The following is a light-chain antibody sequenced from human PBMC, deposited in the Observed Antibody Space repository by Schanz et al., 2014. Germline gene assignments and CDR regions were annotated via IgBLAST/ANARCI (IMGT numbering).Light chain of an antibody. J-gene: IGLJ2*01. CDR2: EVT. CDR3: CSYAGSSTLV. CDR1: SSDVGGYNY. V-gene: IGLV2-11*01. Sequence: QSALTQPRSVSGSPGQSVTISCTGTSSDVGGYNYVSWYQHHPGKAPKLMVYEVTKRPSGVSNRFSGSKSDNTASLTISRLQAEDEADYYCCSYAGSSTLVFGGGTKLTVL.